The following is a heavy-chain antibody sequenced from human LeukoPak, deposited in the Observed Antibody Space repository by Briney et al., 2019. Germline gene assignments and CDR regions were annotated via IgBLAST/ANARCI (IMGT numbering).Heavy chain of an antibody. D-gene: IGHD7-27*01. J-gene: IGHJ4*02. CDR2: IKQDGSEK. V-gene: IGHV3-7*05. CDR1: GCTFSTYW. Sequence: GGSLRLSCAASGCTFSTYWMNWVRQAPGKGLEWVANIKQDGSEKYYVDSVKGRFTISRDNAKNSLYLQMNSLRAEDTAVYYCARGNTGAFDYWGQGTLVTVSS. CDR3: ARGNTGAFDY.